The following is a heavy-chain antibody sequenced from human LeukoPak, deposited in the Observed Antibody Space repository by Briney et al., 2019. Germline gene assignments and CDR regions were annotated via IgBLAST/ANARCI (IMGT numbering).Heavy chain of an antibody. Sequence: GGSLRLSCAASGFTFSSYSMNWVRQAPGKGLEWVSSISSSSSYIYYADSVKGRSTISRDNAKNSLYLQMNSLRAEGTAVYYCARGRRIAAAGLYYFDYWGQGTLVTVSS. CDR3: ARGRRIAAAGLYYFDY. D-gene: IGHD6-13*01. CDR2: ISSSSSYI. V-gene: IGHV3-21*01. J-gene: IGHJ4*02. CDR1: GFTFSSYS.